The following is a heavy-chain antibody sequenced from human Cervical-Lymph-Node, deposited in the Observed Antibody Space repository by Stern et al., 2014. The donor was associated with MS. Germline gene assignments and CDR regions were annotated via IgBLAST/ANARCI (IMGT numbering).Heavy chain of an antibody. CDR1: GGSLSSNP. J-gene: IGHJ3*01. V-gene: IGHV1-69*06. CDR2: IIPIFDSP. Sequence: QVQLVQSGAEAKSPGSSVKISCKASGGSLSSNPVSWVRQAPGQGLEWMGGIIPIFDSPNYSQKFGGRLTIIADKSTSTTYMELSSLRSEDTAIYYCARDSILQTVDAFDLWGQGTMVTVSS. CDR3: ARDSILQTVDAFDL. D-gene: IGHD2-21*01.